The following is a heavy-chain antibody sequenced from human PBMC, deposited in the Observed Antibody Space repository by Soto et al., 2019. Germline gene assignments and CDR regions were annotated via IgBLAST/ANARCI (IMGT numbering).Heavy chain of an antibody. CDR2: INWIGGST. D-gene: IGHD3-16*01. Sequence: GGSLRLSCAASGFIFGAHPMSWVRKAPGKGLEWVSAINWIGGSTNYADSMKGRFTISRDNAKNSLYLQMSNLRAEDTALYYCARHGGTPDLYFDYWGQGTPVTVSS. J-gene: IGHJ4*02. V-gene: IGHV3-20*04. CDR3: ARHGGTPDLYFDY. CDR1: GFIFGAHP.